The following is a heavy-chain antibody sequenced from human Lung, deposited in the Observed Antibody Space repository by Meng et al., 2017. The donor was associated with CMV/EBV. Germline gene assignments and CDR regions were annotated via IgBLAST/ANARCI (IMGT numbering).Heavy chain of an antibody. CDR1: EFTFGDYR. J-gene: IGHJ4*02. V-gene: IGHV3-20*04. CDR2: INWNGGSK. D-gene: IGHD5-12*01. Sequence: GESLKSSCAASEFTFGDYRMSWVRQAPGKGLEWVCGINWNGGSKGYADSVKGRFTISRDNAKNSLYLQMNSMRAEDAALYYCSRREYNSGYDYWGQGTLVTVSS. CDR3: SRREYNSGYDY.